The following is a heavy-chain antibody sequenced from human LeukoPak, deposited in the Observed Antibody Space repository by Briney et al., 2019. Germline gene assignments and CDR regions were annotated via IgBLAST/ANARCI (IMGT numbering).Heavy chain of an antibody. J-gene: IGHJ6*04. V-gene: IGHV1-69*06. D-gene: IGHD5-18*01. Sequence: ASVKVSCKASGGTFSSYAISWVRQAPGQGLEWMGGIIPIFGTANYAQKFQGRVTITADKSTSTAYMELSSLRPEDTAAYYCARVSRGGYSYGPRYYGMDVWGKGTTVTVSS. CDR1: GGTFSSYA. CDR2: IIPIFGTA. CDR3: ARVSRGGYSYGPRYYGMDV.